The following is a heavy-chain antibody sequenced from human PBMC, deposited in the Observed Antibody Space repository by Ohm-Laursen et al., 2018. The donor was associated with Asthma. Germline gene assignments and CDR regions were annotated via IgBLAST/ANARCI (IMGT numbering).Heavy chain of an antibody. V-gene: IGHV1-18*04. CDR2: ISAKNGNT. CDR1: GYTFTDYG. CDR3: ARDRGSSWGIGFDP. J-gene: IGHJ5*02. D-gene: IGHD6-13*01. Sequence: SVKVSCKASGYTFTDYGISWVRQAPGQGLEWMGWISAKNGNTDFTQKLQGRVTLTTDTSTSTAYMEVRSLTSDDTAVYYCARDRGSSWGIGFDPWGQGTLVTVSS.